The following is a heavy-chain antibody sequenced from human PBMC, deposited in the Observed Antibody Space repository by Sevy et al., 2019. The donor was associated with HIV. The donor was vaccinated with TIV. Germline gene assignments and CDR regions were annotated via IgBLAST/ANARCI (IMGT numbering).Heavy chain of an antibody. Sequence: ASVKVSCKASGYTFTSFGMNWLRQAPGQGLEWMGWINTNIANPTYAQGFTGRFVFSLDTSVSTAYLQISSLKTEDTAVYFCARNYGDYPDYYFDSWGQGTLVTVSS. CDR2: INTNIANP. CDR1: GYTFTSFG. V-gene: IGHV7-4-1*02. D-gene: IGHD4-17*01. J-gene: IGHJ4*02. CDR3: ARNYGDYPDYYFDS.